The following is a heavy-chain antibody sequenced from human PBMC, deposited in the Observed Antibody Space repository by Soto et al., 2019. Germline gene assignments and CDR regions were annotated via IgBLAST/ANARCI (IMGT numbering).Heavy chain of an antibody. D-gene: IGHD5-18*01. CDR1: GGSISSYY. Sequence: QVQLQESGPGRVKPSETLSLTCTVSGGSISSYYWSWIRQPPGKGLEWIGYIYYSGSTNYNPSLKSRVTISVDTSKNQFSLMLSSVTAADTAVYYCARLGGGEIQLWPKRENWFDPWGQGTLVTVSS. V-gene: IGHV4-59*08. CDR3: ARLGGGEIQLWPKRENWFDP. CDR2: IYYSGST. J-gene: IGHJ5*02.